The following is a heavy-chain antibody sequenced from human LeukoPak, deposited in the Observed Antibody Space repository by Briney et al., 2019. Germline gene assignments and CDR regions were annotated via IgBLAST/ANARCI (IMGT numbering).Heavy chain of an antibody. D-gene: IGHD2-8*01. Sequence: PGGSLRLSCVASGFTFSSSWMTWVRQAPGKGLEGVASIREDGSEKTSVDSVKGRFTISRDNAKNSLYLQMDSLRAEDTAVYYCARGPTNGQAFDYWGQGTLVSVSS. V-gene: IGHV3-7*01. CDR2: IREDGSEK. CDR3: ARGPTNGQAFDY. CDR1: GFTFSSSW. J-gene: IGHJ4*02.